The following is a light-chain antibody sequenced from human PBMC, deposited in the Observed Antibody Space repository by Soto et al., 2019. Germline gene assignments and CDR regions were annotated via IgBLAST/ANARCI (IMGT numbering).Light chain of an antibody. J-gene: IGLJ1*01. CDR2: EVS. V-gene: IGLV2-14*01. Sequence: QSALTQPASVSGSPGQSITISCTGTSSDVGGYNYVSWYQLHPGKAPKLIIYEVSHRPSGASNHFSGYKSGNTASLTVSGLQAEDEADYYCSSYAGSSNVFGTGTKVTVL. CDR1: SSDVGGYNY. CDR3: SSYAGSSNV.